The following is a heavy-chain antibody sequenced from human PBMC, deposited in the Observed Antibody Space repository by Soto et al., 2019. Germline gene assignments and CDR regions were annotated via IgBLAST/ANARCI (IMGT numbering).Heavy chain of an antibody. Sequence: GGSLRLSCAASGFTFSNYAMSWFRQAPGKGLEWVSTLSGSGGSTHYADSVKGRFTISRDNSKNTLYLQMTSLRAEDTAVYYGGKDKVVVLAAMDYFDYWGQGTRVTFPS. CDR3: GKDKVVVLAAMDYFDY. J-gene: IGHJ4*02. D-gene: IGHD2-15*01. V-gene: IGHV3-23*01. CDR1: GFTFSNYA. CDR2: LSGSGGST.